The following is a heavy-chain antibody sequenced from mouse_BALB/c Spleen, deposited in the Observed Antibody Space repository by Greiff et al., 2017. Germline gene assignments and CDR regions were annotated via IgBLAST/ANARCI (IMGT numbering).Heavy chain of an antibody. Sequence: VQLKQSGPELVKPGASVKMSCKASGYTFTSYVMHWVKQKPGQGLEWIGYINPYNDGTKYNEKFKGKATLTSDKSSSTAYMELSSLTSEDSAVYYCARSAARATFDYWGQGTTLTVSS. CDR2: INPYNDGT. CDR1: GYTFTSYV. D-gene: IGHD3-1*01. V-gene: IGHV1-14*01. CDR3: ARSAARATFDY. J-gene: IGHJ2*01.